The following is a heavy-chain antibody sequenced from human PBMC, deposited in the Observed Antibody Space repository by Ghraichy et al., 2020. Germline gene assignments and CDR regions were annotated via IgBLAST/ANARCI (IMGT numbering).Heavy chain of an antibody. CDR1: GGSISSGGYY. CDR3: ARDVGWGGSEG. CDR2: IYYSGST. Sequence: SLNISCTVSGGSISSGGYYWSWIRQHPGKGLEWIGYIYYSGSTYYNPSLKSRVTISVDTSKNQFSLKLSSVTAADTAVYYCARDVGWGGSEGWGQGTLVTVSS. D-gene: IGHD1-26*01. V-gene: IGHV4-31*03. J-gene: IGHJ4*02.